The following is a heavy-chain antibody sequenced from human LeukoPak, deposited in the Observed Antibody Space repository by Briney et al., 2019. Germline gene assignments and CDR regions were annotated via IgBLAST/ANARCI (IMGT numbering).Heavy chain of an antibody. CDR2: IYSGGST. J-gene: IGHJ4*02. Sequence: GGSLRLSCAASGFTVSNNFMSWVRQAPGKGLEWVSVIYSGGSTYYADSVKGRFTISRDNSKNTLYLQTHSLRAEDTAVYYCARDSPQNTVIDYWGLGTLVTVSS. V-gene: IGHV3-66*01. D-gene: IGHD2/OR15-2a*01. CDR3: ARDSPQNTVIDY. CDR1: GFTVSNNF.